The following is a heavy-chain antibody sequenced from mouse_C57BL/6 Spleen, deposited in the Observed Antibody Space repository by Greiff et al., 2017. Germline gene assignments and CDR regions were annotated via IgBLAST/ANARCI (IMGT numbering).Heavy chain of an antibody. CDR2: IYPRSGNT. Sequence: QVQLQQPGAELVRPGSSVKLSCKASGYTFTSYGISWVKQRTGQGLEWIGEIYPRSGNTYYNEKFKGKATLTADKSSSTAYMELRSLTSEDSAVYFCAYYSNFWFAYWGQGTLVTVSA. J-gene: IGHJ3*01. CDR1: GYTFTSYG. V-gene: IGHV1-81*01. CDR3: AYYSNFWFAY. D-gene: IGHD2-5*01.